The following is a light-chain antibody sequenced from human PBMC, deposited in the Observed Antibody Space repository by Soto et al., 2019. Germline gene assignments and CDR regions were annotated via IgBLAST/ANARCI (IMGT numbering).Light chain of an antibody. CDR2: AAS. CDR3: QQYYSYPLT. J-gene: IGKJ4*01. Sequence: DIQMTQSPSSRSACVGDRVTITCRASQGIRNDLGWYQQKPGKAPKRLIYAASTLQSGVPSRFSGSGSGTDFTLTISCLQSEDFATYYCQQYYSYPLTFGGGTKVDIK. CDR1: QGIRND. V-gene: IGKV1-17*01.